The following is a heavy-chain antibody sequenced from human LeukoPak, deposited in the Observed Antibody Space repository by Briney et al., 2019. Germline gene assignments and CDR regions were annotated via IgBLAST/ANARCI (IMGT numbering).Heavy chain of an antibody. J-gene: IGHJ4*02. CDR3: ARVPFGYSYGMAFDY. V-gene: IGHV4-59*12. CDR1: GGSISSYY. D-gene: IGHD5-18*01. Sequence: SETLSLTCTVSGGSISSYYWSWIRQPPGKGLEWIAYISDIGSINYNPSLKSRVTISLDTSKNQFSLKLSSVTAADTAVYYCARVPFGYSYGMAFDYWGQGTLVTVSS. CDR2: ISDIGSI.